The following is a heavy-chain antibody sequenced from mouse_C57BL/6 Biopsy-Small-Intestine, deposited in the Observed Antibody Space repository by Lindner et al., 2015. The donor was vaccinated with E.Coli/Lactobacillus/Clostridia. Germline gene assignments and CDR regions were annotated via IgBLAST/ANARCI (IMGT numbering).Heavy chain of an antibody. J-gene: IGHJ2*01. V-gene: IGHV1-82*01. CDR3: ARQGYGNHFDY. CDR1: GYAFSSSW. CDR2: IFPGDGDT. Sequence: VQLQESGPELVKPGASVRISCKASGYAFSSSWMNWVKQRPGKGLEWIGRIFPGDGDTNYNGGFKGKATLTADKSSSTAYMQLSSLTSEDSAVYFCARQGYGNHFDYWGQGTTVTVSS. D-gene: IGHD2-1*01.